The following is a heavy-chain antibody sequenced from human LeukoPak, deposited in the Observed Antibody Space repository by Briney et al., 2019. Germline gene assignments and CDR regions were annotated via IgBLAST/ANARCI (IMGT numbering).Heavy chain of an antibody. J-gene: IGHJ4*02. D-gene: IGHD1-26*01. Sequence: GGSLRLSCAASGFTFSSSAVSWVRQAPGKGLEWVSAISASGGSSYYADSVKGRFTISRDNSKNTLYLQMNSLRAEDTAVYYCAKSPGVGLTLFDYWGQGTLVTVSS. V-gene: IGHV3-23*01. CDR1: GFTFSSSA. CDR2: ISASGGSS. CDR3: AKSPGVGLTLFDY.